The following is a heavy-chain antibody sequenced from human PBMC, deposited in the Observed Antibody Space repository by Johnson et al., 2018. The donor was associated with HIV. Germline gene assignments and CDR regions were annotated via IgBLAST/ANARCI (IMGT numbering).Heavy chain of an antibody. CDR2: IRYDGSNK. CDR3: AKSLPGYDAFDI. J-gene: IGHJ3*02. CDR1: GLTFSRYW. D-gene: IGHD5-12*01. V-gene: IGHV3-30*02. Sequence: QVQLVESGGGLVQPGGSLRLSCAASGLTFSRYWMNWVRQAPGKGLEWVAFIRYDGSNKYYADSVKGRFTIFRDNSKNTLYLQMNSLRAEDTAVYYCAKSLPGYDAFDIWGQGTMVTVSS.